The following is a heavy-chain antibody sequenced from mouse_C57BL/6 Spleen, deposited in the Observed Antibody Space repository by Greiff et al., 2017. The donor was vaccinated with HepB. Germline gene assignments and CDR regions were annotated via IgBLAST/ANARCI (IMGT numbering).Heavy chain of an antibody. CDR1: GFTFSSYG. CDR2: ISSGGSYT. Sequence: EVKVVESGGDLVKPGGSLKLSCAASGFTFSSYGMSWVRQTPDKRLEWVATISSGGSYTYYPDSVKGRFTISRDNAKNTLYLQMSSLKSEDTAMYYCARELDYGSSPLFAYWGQGTLVTVSA. D-gene: IGHD1-1*01. V-gene: IGHV5-6*01. CDR3: ARELDYGSSPLFAY. J-gene: IGHJ3*01.